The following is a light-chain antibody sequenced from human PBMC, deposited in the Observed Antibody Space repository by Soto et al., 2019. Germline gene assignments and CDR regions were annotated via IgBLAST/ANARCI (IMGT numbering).Light chain of an antibody. V-gene: IGKV3-11*01. CDR1: QSVSSY. CDR2: DAS. CDR3: QQRSNWPPEIT. J-gene: IGKJ5*01. Sequence: EIVLTQSPATLSLSPGERATLSCRASQSVSSYLAWYQQKPGQAPRLLIYDASNRATGIPARFSGSGSGTDFTLTLSSLEPEDFAVYYCQQRSNWPPEITFGHGTRLEIK.